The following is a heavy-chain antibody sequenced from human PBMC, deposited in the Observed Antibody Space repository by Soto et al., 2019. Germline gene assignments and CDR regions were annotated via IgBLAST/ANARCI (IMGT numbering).Heavy chain of an antibody. J-gene: IGHJ6*02. D-gene: IGHD3-10*01. CDR2: ISAYNGNT. CDR3: ARAPSIAMVRGRYGMDV. Sequence: QVQLVQSGAEVKKPGASVKVSCKASGYTFTSYGISWVRQAPGQGLEWMVWISAYNGNTNYAQKLQGRVSMTPDTSTSTADMELRSLRSDDTAVDYCARAPSIAMVRGRYGMDVWGQGTTVTVSS. CDR1: GYTFTSYG. V-gene: IGHV1-18*01.